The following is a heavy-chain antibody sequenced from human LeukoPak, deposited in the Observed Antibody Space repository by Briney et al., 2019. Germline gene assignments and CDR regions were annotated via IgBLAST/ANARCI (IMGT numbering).Heavy chain of an antibody. J-gene: IGHJ5*02. Sequence: SETLSLTCAVYGGSFSGHYWSWIRQPPGKGLEWIGEINHSGGTNYNPSLKSRVTISVDTSKNQFSLKLSSVTAADTAVYYCARKKTYYDFWSGYQRHNWFDPWGQGTLVTVSS. CDR2: INHSGGT. V-gene: IGHV4-34*01. D-gene: IGHD3-3*01. CDR1: GGSFSGHY. CDR3: ARKKTYYDFWSGYQRHNWFDP.